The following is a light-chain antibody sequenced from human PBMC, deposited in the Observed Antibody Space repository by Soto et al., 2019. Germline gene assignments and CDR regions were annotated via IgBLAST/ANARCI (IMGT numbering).Light chain of an antibody. Sequence: DIVMTQSPDSLAVSLGERATINCKSSQSVLYSSNNKNYLAWYQQKPGQPPKLLIYWASTRESGVPDRFSGSGSGTYFTLTISSLQAEDVSVYYCQQYYSTPITFGPGTKVDI. CDR3: QQYYSTPIT. CDR2: WAS. CDR1: QSVLYSSNNKNY. J-gene: IGKJ3*01. V-gene: IGKV4-1*01.